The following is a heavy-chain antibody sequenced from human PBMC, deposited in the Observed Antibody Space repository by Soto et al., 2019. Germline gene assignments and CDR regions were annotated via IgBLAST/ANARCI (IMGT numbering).Heavy chain of an antibody. CDR2: INPNSGGT. V-gene: IGHV1-2*02. CDR3: ARGDIVVVPAARHYYYYYGMDV. CDR1: GYTFTGYY. D-gene: IGHD2-2*01. J-gene: IGHJ6*02. Sequence: ASVKVSCKASGYTFTGYYMHWVRQAPGQGLEWMGWINPNSGGTNYAQKFQGRVTMTRDTSISTAYMELSRLRSDDTAVYYCARGDIVVVPAARHYYYYYGMDVWGQGTTVTVSS.